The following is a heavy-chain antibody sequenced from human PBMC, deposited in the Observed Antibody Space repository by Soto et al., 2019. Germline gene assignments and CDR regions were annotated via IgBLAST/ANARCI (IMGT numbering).Heavy chain of an antibody. CDR3: SRFVGYGGSEYYFDN. CDR2: ISNDGNNN. CDR1: GFTFRSYA. Sequence: QVQPVESGGGVVQPGRSLRLSCVVSGFTFRSYAMHWVRQAPGKGLEWVAVISNDGNNNYHADSVTGRFTISRDNSKNTLYLHMDSLRAEDTALYYCSRFVGYGGSEYYFDNWGQGIQVIVST. V-gene: IGHV3-30-3*02. J-gene: IGHJ4*02. D-gene: IGHD5-12*01.